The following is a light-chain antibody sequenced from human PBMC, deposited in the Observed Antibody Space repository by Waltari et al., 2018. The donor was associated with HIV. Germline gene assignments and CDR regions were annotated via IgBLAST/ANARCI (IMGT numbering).Light chain of an antibody. CDR3: SSYMPGGTLL. CDR1: TGDILDNHS. V-gene: IGLV2-14*01. J-gene: IGLJ2*01. CDR2: DGD. Sequence: QSALTQPASVSGSPGQTITFSCSTFTGDILDNHSISCFRHPPNGAPRLILLDGDNRPSGVPLRYSGPKTYTTASLTISGLLVEGGGDYYCSSYMPGGTLLVGGGTKVTVL.